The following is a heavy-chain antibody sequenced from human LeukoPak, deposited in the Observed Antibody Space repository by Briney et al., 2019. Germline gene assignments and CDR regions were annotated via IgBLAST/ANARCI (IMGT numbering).Heavy chain of an antibody. J-gene: IGHJ6*02. Sequence: GGSLRLSCAASGFTFTNYVMNWVRQAPGKGLEWVSYISSSGSTIYYADSVKGRFTISRDNAKNSLYLQMNSLRAEDTAVYYCARDIMVYALYGMDVWGQGTTVTVSS. CDR1: GFTFTNYV. CDR2: ISSSGSTI. D-gene: IGHD2-8*01. CDR3: ARDIMVYALYGMDV. V-gene: IGHV3-48*03.